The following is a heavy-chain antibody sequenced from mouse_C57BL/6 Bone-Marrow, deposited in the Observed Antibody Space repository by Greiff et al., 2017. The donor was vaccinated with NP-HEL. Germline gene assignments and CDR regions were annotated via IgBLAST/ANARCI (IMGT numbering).Heavy chain of an antibody. CDR3: TPWVGAMDY. J-gene: IGHJ4*01. Sequence: VQLQQSGAELVRPGASVKLSCTASGFNIKDDYMHWVKQRPEQGLEWIGWLDPENGDTEYASKFQGKATITADTSSNTAYLQLSSLTSEDTAVYYCTPWVGAMDYWGQGTSVTVSS. V-gene: IGHV14-4*01. CDR2: LDPENGDT. CDR1: GFNIKDDY.